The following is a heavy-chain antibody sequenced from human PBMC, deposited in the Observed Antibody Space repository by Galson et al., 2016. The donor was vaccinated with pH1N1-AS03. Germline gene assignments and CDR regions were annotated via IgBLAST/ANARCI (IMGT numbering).Heavy chain of an antibody. J-gene: IGHJ3*02. D-gene: IGHD2-15*01. CDR3: ARHRQSETYSEAFDI. V-gene: IGHV5-51*01. CDR2: IDPRDSDA. CDR1: GYDFINYW. Sequence: QSGAEVKKPGESLKISCKASGYDFINYWIDWVRQMPGKGLEWMGVIDPRDSDARYSSSFQGQVTISADKSITTAHLQWGSLKASDTGMYFCARHRQSETYSEAFDIWGQGTMVTVSS.